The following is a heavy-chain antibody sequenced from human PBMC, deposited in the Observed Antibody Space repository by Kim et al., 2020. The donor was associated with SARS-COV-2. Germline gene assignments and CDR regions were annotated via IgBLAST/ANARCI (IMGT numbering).Heavy chain of an antibody. CDR2: IKQDGSEK. CDR1: GFTFSSYW. Sequence: GGSLRLSCAASGFTFSSYWMSWVRQAPGKGLEWVANIKQDGSEKYYVDSVKGRFTISRDNAKNSLYLQMNSLRAEDTAVYYCARPQEPYYYDSSGYYPLGYWGQGTLVTVSS. CDR3: ARPQEPYYYDSSGYYPLGY. J-gene: IGHJ4*02. D-gene: IGHD3-22*01. V-gene: IGHV3-7*03.